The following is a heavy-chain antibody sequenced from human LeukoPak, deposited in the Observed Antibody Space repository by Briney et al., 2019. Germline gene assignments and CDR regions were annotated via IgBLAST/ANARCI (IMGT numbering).Heavy chain of an antibody. CDR2: ISSSDNTI. CDR3: TREGRYCSGSSCYSWYLDY. D-gene: IGHD2-15*01. V-gene: IGHV3-48*03. Sequence: GGSLRLSCAASGFTFSSYEMNWGRQAPGTGLEWVSYISSSDNTIHYADSVKDRFTISRHNAKNSLYLQMNSLRAEDTAVYYCTREGRYCSGSSCYSWYLDYWGQGTLVTVSS. J-gene: IGHJ4*02. CDR1: GFTFSSYE.